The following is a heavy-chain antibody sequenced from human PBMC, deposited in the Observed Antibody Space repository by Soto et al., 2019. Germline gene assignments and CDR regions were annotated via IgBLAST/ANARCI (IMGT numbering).Heavy chain of an antibody. CDR1: GFTFSSYA. V-gene: IGHV3-23*01. CDR2: ISGSGGST. J-gene: IGHJ6*02. CDR3: AKESGYGGTDYYYGMDV. D-gene: IGHD5-12*01. Sequence: GGSLRLSCAASGFTFSSYAMSWVRQAPGKGLEWVSAISGSGGSTYYADSVKGRFTIPRDNSKNTLYLQMNSLRAEDTAVYYCAKESGYGGTDYYYGMDVWGQGTPVTFYS.